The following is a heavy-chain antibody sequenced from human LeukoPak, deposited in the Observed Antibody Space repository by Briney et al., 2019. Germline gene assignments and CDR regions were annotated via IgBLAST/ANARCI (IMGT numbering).Heavy chain of an antibody. CDR3: ARELIRGYSYGYVFDY. V-gene: IGHV3-48*01. CDR2: ISSSSSTI. CDR1: GFTFSSYS. D-gene: IGHD5-18*01. Sequence: PGGSLRLSCAASGFTFSSYSMNWVRQAPGKGLEWVSYISSSSSTIYYADSVKGRFTISRDNAKNSLCLQMNSLRAEDTAVYYCARELIRGYSYGYVFDYWGQGTLVTVSS. J-gene: IGHJ4*02.